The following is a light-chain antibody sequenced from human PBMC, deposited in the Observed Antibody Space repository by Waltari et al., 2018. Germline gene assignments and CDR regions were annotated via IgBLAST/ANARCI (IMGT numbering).Light chain of an antibody. CDR3: CSYAGSAISM. V-gene: IGLV2-23*02. J-gene: IGLJ3*02. CDR2: DVN. Sequence: QSALTQTASVSGSPGQAITISCSGTTSDIGKYNLVSWYQQHPGKAPTLIIYDVNKRPSGVSNRFSGSKSGNTAFLTISGLQSADEADYYCCSYAGSAISMFGGGIKVTVL. CDR1: TSDIGKYNL.